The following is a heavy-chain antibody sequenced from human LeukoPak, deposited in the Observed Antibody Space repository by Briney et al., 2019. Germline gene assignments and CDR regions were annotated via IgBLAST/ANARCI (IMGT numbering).Heavy chain of an antibody. CDR1: GGSISSYY. CDR3: ARHGAHPYSNYYYGMDV. V-gene: IGHV4-59*08. Sequence: SETLSLTCTVSGGSISSYYWSWIRQPPGKGLEWIGYIYYSGSTNYNPSLKSRVTISVDTSKNQFSLKLSSVTAADTAVYYCARHGAHPYSNYYYGMDVWGQGTTVTVSS. J-gene: IGHJ6*02. D-gene: IGHD4-11*01. CDR2: IYYSGST.